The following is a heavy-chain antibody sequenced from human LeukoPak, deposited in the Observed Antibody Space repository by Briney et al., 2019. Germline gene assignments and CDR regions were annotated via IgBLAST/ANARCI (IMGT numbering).Heavy chain of an antibody. CDR3: AKGPLRGTAAAIDY. V-gene: IGHV3-30*18. Sequence: GVSLRLSCAASGFTFDNYGMHWVRQAPGKGLEWVAVISYDGRNKHYPDSVKGRFTISRDISTDTLRLQMDSLRTEDTAVYYCAKGPLRGTAAAIDYWGQGTLVTVSS. CDR1: GFTFDNYG. J-gene: IGHJ4*02. D-gene: IGHD2-2*01. CDR2: ISYDGRNK.